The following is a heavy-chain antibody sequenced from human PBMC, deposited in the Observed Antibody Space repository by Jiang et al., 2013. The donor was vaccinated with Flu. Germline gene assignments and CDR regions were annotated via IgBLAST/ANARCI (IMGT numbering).Heavy chain of an antibody. D-gene: IGHD3-22*01. V-gene: IGHV1-18*01. CDR1: GYTFTSYG. J-gene: IGHJ4*02. Sequence: GAEVKKPGASVKVSRKASGYTFTSYGISWVRQAPGQGLEWMGWISAYNGNTNYAQKLQGRVTMTTDTSTSTAYMELRSLRSDDTAVYYCARDPSPPSKPGRRYYDSSGYFDYWAREPWSPSPQ. CDR3: ARDPSPPSKPGRRYYDSSGYFDY. CDR2: ISAYNGNT.